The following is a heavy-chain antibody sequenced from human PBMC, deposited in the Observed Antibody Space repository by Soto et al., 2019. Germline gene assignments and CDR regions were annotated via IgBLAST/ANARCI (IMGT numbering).Heavy chain of an antibody. CDR2: ISWDGGST. J-gene: IGHJ6*02. V-gene: IGHV3-43*01. Sequence: EVQLVESGGVVVQPGGSLRLSCAASGFTFDDYTMHWVRQAPGQGLEWVSLISWDGGSTYYADSVKGRFTISRDNSKNSLYLQMNSLRTEDTALYYCAKDLSGSYYVAYYYGMDVWGQGTTVTVSS. CDR3: AKDLSGSYYVAYYYGMDV. D-gene: IGHD1-26*01. CDR1: GFTFDDYT.